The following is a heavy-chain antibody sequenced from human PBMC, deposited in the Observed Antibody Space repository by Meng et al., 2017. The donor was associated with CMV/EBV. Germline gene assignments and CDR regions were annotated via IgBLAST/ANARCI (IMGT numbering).Heavy chain of an antibody. CDR3: ARESSGFPLDY. J-gene: IGHJ4*02. D-gene: IGHD3-22*01. V-gene: IGHV4-4*07. Sequence: SLTGIVSGGSMSGHHWGWIRQPAGKGLEWLGRITTSGGTDYNPSLKSRVTVSIDTSKNQFSLILSSVTAADTAVYYCARESSGFPLDYWGQGTLVTVSS. CDR2: ITTSGGT. CDR1: GGSMSGHH.